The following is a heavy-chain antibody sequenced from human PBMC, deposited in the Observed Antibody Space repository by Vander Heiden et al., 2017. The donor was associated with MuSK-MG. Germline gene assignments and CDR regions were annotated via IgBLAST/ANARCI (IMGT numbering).Heavy chain of an antibody. CDR3: VKGGWVIRGVISNFEV. CDR2: IYSSGTT. Sequence: QLQLQESAPGLVKPSETLSLSCPVSGGSISSSSYYWSWIRQPPGKGLEWIGSIYSSGTTYYNPSLKSRVTISVDTSNNQFSLSLRSMTAADTALYYCVKGGWVIRGVISNFEVWSQGTLGTVSS. V-gene: IGHV4-39*07. CDR1: GGSISSSSYY. D-gene: IGHD3-10*01. J-gene: IGHJ4*02.